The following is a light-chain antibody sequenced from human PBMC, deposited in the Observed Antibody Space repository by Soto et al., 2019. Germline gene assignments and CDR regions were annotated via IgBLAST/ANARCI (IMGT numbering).Light chain of an antibody. V-gene: IGKV3D-20*01. CDR3: QHYGDSSST. Sequence: IVLTQSPGTLSVSPGEVATLSCGASQTIAYNFLAWYQQKPGLAPRLLVYDPSKRATGIPDRFSGSGSGTDFTLNITTLEPEDFAVYYCQHYGDSSSTFGGGTRVEI. CDR1: QTIAYNF. J-gene: IGKJ4*01. CDR2: DPS.